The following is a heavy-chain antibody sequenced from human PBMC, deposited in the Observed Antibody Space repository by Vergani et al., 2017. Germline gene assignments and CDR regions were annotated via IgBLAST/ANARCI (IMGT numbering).Heavy chain of an antibody. CDR3: AREVHYYDSSGFGFDY. CDR2: ISYSGST. CDR1: GGSVSSGSYY. J-gene: IGHJ4*02. V-gene: IGHV4-61*01. D-gene: IGHD3-22*01. Sequence: QVQLQESGPGLVKPSETLSLTCSVSGGSVSSGSYYWSWIRQPPGKGLEWIGYISYSGSTNYNPSLKSRVTISVDTTKKQFSLKLSSVTAADMAVYYCAREVHYYDSSGFGFDYWGQGTLVTVSS.